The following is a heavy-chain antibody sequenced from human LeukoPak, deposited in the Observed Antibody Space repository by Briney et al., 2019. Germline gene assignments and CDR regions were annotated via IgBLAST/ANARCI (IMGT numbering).Heavy chain of an antibody. CDR1: GFTFSSYA. CDR2: ISGSGGST. V-gene: IGHV3-23*01. J-gene: IGHJ4*02. D-gene: IGHD1-1*01. Sequence: GGSLRLSCAASGFTFSSYAMSWVRQAPGKGLEWVSAISGSGGSTYYADSVKGRFTISRDNSKNTLYLQMNSLRAEDTAVYYCAKDLGVQLERRVWRMIDYWGQGTLVTVSS. CDR3: AKDLGVQLERRVWRMIDY.